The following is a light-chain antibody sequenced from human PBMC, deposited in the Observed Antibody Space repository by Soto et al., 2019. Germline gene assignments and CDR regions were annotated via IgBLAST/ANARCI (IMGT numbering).Light chain of an antibody. Sequence: ALTQPASVSGSPGQSITISCSGTSSDVGGYNYVSWYQQHPGEAPKLLISEVSNRPSAISNRFSGSKSGNTASLTISGLQAEDEADYYCSSYTSSSTLLFGGGTKVTVL. V-gene: IGLV2-14*01. J-gene: IGLJ2*01. CDR3: SSYTSSSTLL. CDR2: EVS. CDR1: SSDVGGYNY.